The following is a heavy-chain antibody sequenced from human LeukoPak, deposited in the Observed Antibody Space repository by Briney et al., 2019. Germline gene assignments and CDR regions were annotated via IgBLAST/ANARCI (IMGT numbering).Heavy chain of an antibody. CDR3: AINPGGMDV. Sequence: GGSLRLSCAASGFTFISYEMNWVRHAPGKGLEWISYIDSISTTIYSADSVRGRFTISRDNAKNSLYLQMDSLRAEDTAVYYCAINPGGMDVWGQGTTVTVSS. CDR1: GFTFISYE. V-gene: IGHV3-48*03. CDR2: IDSISTTI. J-gene: IGHJ6*02.